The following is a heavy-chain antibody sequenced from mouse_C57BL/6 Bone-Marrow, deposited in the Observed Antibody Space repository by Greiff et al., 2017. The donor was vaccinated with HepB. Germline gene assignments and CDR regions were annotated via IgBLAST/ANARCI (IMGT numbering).Heavy chain of an antibody. CDR1: GFNIKNTY. V-gene: IGHV14-3*01. CDR2: IDPANGNT. CDR3: APHYYGSSYGFAY. Sequence: VQLQQSVAELVRPGASVKLSCTASGFNIKNTYMHWVKQRPEQGLEWIGRIDPANGNTKYAPKFQGKATITADTSSNTAYLQLSSLTSEDTAIYYCAPHYYGSSYGFAYWGQGTLVTVSA. D-gene: IGHD1-1*01. J-gene: IGHJ3*01.